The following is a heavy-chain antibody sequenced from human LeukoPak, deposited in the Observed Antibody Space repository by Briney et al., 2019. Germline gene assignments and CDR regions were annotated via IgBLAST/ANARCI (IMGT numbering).Heavy chain of an antibody. D-gene: IGHD2-21*01. CDR2: ISSSSSYI. J-gene: IGHJ4*02. V-gene: IGHV3-21*01. CDR3: ARARIVGYYFDY. CDR1: GFTFSSYS. Sequence: GGSLRLSCAASGFTFSSYSMNWVCQAPGKGLEWVSSISSSSSYIYYADSVKGRFTISRDNAKNSLYLQMNSLRAEDTAVYYCARARIVGYYFDYWGQGTLVTVSS.